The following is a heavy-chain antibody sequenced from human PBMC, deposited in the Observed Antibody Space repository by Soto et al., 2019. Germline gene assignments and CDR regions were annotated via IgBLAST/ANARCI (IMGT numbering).Heavy chain of an antibody. CDR1: GGSVSSGSYY. CDR3: ERVRGWYFDY. CDR2: NYYSGST. V-gene: IGHV4-61*01. J-gene: IGHJ4*02. D-gene: IGHD6-19*01. Sequence: QVQLQESGPGLVKPSETLSLTCTVSGGSVSSGSYYWSWIRQPPGKGLEWIGYNYYSGSTNYNPSLKSRVTTSVNTDKNQFSLKLSSVTAADTAVYDCERVRGWYFDYWGQGTLVTVSS.